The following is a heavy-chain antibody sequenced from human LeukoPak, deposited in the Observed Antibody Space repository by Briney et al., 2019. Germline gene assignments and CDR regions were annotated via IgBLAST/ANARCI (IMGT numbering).Heavy chain of an antibody. CDR1: GGPFSGFF. D-gene: IGHD3-10*01. Sequence: SETLSLTCANYGGPFSGFFWSWIRRPPGKGLEWIGEINDGGRTNYNPSLQSRVTISIDTSKNQFSLKLTSVTAADTAVYYCAQASSYTEAIRYNPSWFCPWGQGTLVTVSS. V-gene: IGHV4-34*01. J-gene: IGHJ5*02. CDR2: INDGGRT. CDR3: AQASSYTEAIRYNPSWFCP.